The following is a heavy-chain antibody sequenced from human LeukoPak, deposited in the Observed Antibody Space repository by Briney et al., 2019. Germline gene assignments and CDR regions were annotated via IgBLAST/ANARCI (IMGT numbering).Heavy chain of an antibody. CDR2: MNPNSGNT. CDR1: GYTFTSYD. CDR3: ARVDYDFWSGYPSNWFDP. J-gene: IGHJ5*02. Sequence: ASVKVSCKASGYTFTSYDINWVRQATGQGLEWMGWMNPNSGNTGYAQKFQGRVTMTRNTSISTAYMELSSLRPEDTAVYYCARVDYDFWSGYPSNWFDPWGQGTLVTVSS. V-gene: IGHV1-8*01. D-gene: IGHD3-3*01.